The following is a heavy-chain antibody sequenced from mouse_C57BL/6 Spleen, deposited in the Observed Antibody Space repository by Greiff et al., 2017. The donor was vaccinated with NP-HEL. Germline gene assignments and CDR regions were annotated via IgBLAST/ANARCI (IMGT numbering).Heavy chain of an antibody. Sequence: VQLQQSGAELARPGASVKLSCKASGYTFTSYGISWVKQRTGQGLEWIGEIHPRSGNTYYNEKFKGKATLTADKSSSTAYMELRSLTSEDSAVYFSERDGNYPFDYWGKGTTLTVSS. V-gene: IGHV1-81*01. CDR2: IHPRSGNT. CDR3: ERDGNYPFDY. CDR1: GYTFTSYG. D-gene: IGHD2-1*01. J-gene: IGHJ2*01.